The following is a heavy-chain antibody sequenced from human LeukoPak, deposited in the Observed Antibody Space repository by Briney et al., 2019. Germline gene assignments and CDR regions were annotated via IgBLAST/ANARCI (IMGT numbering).Heavy chain of an antibody. CDR2: IIPIFGTA. J-gene: IGHJ5*02. CDR3: ARDLGQSTYYYDSSGYGGPNWFDP. Sequence: ASVKVSCKASGGTLSSYAISWVRQAPGQGLEWMGGIIPIFGTANYAQKFQGRVTITTDESTSTAYMELSSLRSEDTVVYYCARDLGQSTYYYDSSGYGGPNWFDPWGQGTLVTVSS. CDR1: GGTLSSYA. V-gene: IGHV1-69*05. D-gene: IGHD3-22*01.